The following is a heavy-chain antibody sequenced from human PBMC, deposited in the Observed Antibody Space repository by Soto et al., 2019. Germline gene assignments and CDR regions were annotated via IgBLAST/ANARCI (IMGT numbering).Heavy chain of an antibody. CDR2: IYTSGST. D-gene: IGHD1-26*01. Sequence: PSETLSLTCTVSVVSISSYYWSCIRHPAGKGLEWIGRIYTSGSTNYNPSLKSRVTMSVDTSKNQFSLKLSSVTAADTAVYYCAREEGSWGYSYYGMEVWGQGTTVTVSS. J-gene: IGHJ6*02. V-gene: IGHV4-4*07. CDR1: VVSISSYY. CDR3: AREEGSWGYSYYGMEV.